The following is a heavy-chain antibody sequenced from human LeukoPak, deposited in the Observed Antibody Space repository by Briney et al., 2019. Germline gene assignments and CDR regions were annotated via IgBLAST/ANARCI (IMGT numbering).Heavy chain of an antibody. CDR3: ASINMLRWD. CDR1: GFTFSSYS. Sequence: KPGGSLRLSCAASGFTFSSYSMNWVRQAPGKGLEWVSSISNSSSYIYYADSVKRRFTISRDNAKNSLYLQMNSLRAEDTAVYYCASINMLRWDWGQGTLVTVSS. V-gene: IGHV3-21*01. J-gene: IGHJ4*02. D-gene: IGHD3-10*01. CDR2: ISNSSSYI.